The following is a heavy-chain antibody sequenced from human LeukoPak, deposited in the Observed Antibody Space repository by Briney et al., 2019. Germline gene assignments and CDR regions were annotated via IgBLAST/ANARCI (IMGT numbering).Heavy chain of an antibody. Sequence: GASVKVSCKASGYTFTGYYMYWVRQAPGQGLEWMGWMNPNSGVTNYAQKFQGRVTMTRDTSISTAYMELSRLRFDDTAVYYCVSALEMGAIEDYIDYWGQGTLVTV. V-gene: IGHV1-2*02. J-gene: IGHJ4*02. CDR3: VSALEMGAIEDYIDY. CDR1: GYTFTGYY. D-gene: IGHD5-24*01. CDR2: MNPNSGVT.